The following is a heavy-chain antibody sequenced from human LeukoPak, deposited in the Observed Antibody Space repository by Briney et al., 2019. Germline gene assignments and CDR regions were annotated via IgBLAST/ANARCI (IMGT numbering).Heavy chain of an antibody. CDR1: GGSVSSSGSY. D-gene: IGHD3-16*01. CDR2: IYYSGST. J-gene: IGHJ5*02. CDR3: ARSNSFFYDS. V-gene: IGHV4-61*08. Sequence: SETLSLTCTVSGGSVSSSGSYWSWIRQPPGKGLEWFAYIYYSGSTTYNPSLKSRVIISVDTSKNQFSLRLSSVTAADTAVYYCARSNSFFYDSWGQGTLVTVSS.